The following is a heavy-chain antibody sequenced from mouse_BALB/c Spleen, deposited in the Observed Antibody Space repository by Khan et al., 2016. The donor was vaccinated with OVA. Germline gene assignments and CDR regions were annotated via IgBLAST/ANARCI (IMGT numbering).Heavy chain of an antibody. V-gene: IGHV5-6-5*01. CDR1: GFTFSSYA. Sequence: EVQGVESGGGLVKPGGSLKLSCAASGFTFSSYAMSWVRQTPEKRLEWVASISSGGATYYPDSVKGRFTISRDNARTLLYLQMSSLRSEDTAMYYCARGYYDPYWGQGTLVTVSA. CDR2: ISSGGAT. D-gene: IGHD1-1*02. CDR3: ARGYYDPY. J-gene: IGHJ3*01.